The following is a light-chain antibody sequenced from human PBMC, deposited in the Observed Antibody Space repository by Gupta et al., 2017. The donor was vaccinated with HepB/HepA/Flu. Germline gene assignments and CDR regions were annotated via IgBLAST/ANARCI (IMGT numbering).Light chain of an antibody. J-gene: IGLJ2*01. Sequence: SSELTQPPSVSVSPGQTPSITCSGAEVGDKYACWYQQKPGQSPVLVIYQDSKRRSEMPARFSGSNYESTATLTISWTHARDEADYYCQAWDSSTAYVVFGGGTKLTVL. CDR1: EVGDKY. CDR2: QDS. CDR3: QAWDSSTAYVV. V-gene: IGLV3-1*01.